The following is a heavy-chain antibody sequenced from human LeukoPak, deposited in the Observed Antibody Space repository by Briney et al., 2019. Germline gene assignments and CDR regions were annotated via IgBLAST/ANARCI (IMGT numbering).Heavy chain of an antibody. J-gene: IGHJ6*02. CDR3: ARVRWDIVVVPAANDYYGMDV. D-gene: IGHD2-2*01. V-gene: IGHV3-48*03. Sequence: PGGSLRLSCAVSGLTFSNFKMNWVRQAPGKGLEWVSYISDSGRTTFYADSVKGRFTISRDNAKNSLYLQMNSLRAEDTAVYYCARVRWDIVVVPAANDYYGMDVWGQGTTVTVSS. CDR1: GLTFSNFK. CDR2: ISDSGRTT.